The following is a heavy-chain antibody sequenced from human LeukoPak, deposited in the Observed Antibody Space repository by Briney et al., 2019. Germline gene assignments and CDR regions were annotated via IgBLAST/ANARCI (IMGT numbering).Heavy chain of an antibody. CDR3: ARDSYYDILTGYSTRSDYYMDV. CDR2: IYCCGST. Sequence: PSETLSLTCTLSGGSISSYYWSWIRQPPGKGLEWIGYIYCCGSTNYNPSLKSRVTISVDTSKNQFSLKLSSVTAADTAVYYCARDSYYDILTGYSTRSDYYMDVWGKGTTATVSS. J-gene: IGHJ6*03. CDR1: GGSISSYY. D-gene: IGHD3-9*01. V-gene: IGHV4-59*12.